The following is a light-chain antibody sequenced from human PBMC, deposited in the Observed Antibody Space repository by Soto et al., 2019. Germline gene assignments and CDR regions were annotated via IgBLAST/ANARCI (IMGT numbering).Light chain of an antibody. CDR1: SDNIGSYNL. CDR3: SAYISTTVVV. V-gene: IGLV2-14*02. CDR2: EVS. Sequence: QSALTQPASVSGSLGQSITISCIGTSDNIGSYNLVSWYQHKPGKAPKIMIYEVSNRPSGVSDRFSGSKSGNTASLTISGLQAEDEADYYCSAYISTTVVVFGGGTKVTVL. J-gene: IGLJ2*01.